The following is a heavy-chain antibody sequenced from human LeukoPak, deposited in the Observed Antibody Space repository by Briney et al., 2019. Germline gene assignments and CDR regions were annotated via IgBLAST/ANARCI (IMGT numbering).Heavy chain of an antibody. J-gene: IGHJ4*02. Sequence: GGSLRLSCAISGLTFSSYWMTWVRQAPGKGLELVANIKQDGSEKYYVDSVKGRFTISRDNAKNSLYLQMSSLRVEDTAVYYCARVGCTTTSCLAIWGQGTLVTVYS. CDR3: ARVGCTTTSCLAI. D-gene: IGHD2-2*01. CDR2: IKQDGSEK. V-gene: IGHV3-7*01. CDR1: GLTFSSYW.